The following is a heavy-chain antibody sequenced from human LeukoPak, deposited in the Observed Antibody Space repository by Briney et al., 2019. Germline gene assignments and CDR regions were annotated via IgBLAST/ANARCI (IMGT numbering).Heavy chain of an antibody. Sequence: SETLSLTCNVSGESISSHYWSWTRQSPGKGLEWIGYITNSGTTKFNPSLKSRVTISRDTSKNQISLRLSSVTAADTAVYYCASLSGGSYFYYYYYMDVWGKGTTVTVSS. V-gene: IGHV4-59*11. CDR2: ITNSGTT. CDR1: GESISSHY. CDR3: ASLSGGSYFYYYYYMDV. J-gene: IGHJ6*03. D-gene: IGHD1-26*01.